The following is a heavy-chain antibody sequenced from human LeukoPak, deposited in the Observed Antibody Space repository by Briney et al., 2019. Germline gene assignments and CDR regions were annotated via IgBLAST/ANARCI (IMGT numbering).Heavy chain of an antibody. CDR1: GVSISNSDYY. D-gene: IGHD2-15*01. V-gene: IGHV4-39*07. CDR2: IYHTATT. CDR3: GRIFTSRGIGGPRVF. Sequence: IPSETLSLTCTVSGVSISNSDYYWGWIRQPPGRGLEWIRSIYHTATTYYNPSLKSRLTISLDTSKSQFSLNVTSVTAADTAVYYCGRIFTSRGIGGPRVFWGQGNLVTVSS. J-gene: IGHJ4*02.